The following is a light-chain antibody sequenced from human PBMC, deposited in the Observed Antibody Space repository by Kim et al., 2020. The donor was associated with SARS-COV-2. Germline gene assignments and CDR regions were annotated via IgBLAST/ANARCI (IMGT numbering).Light chain of an antibody. CDR3: LLHNNGPWV. CDR2: TTT. J-gene: IGLJ3*02. Sequence: QAVVTQEPSLPVSPGGTVTLTCTTTTGPITNGHYVNWFQQNPGQAPKSLIYTTTNNHSWTPARFSGSLLGDKAALTMSGVQADDEAEYYCLLHNNGPWVFGGGTQLTVL. CDR1: TGPITNGHY. V-gene: IGLV7-43*01.